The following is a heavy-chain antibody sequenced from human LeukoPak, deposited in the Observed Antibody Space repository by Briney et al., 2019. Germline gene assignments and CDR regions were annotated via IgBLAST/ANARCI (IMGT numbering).Heavy chain of an antibody. CDR1: GFAFSSYA. CDR3: ARDYYGSGGPDY. V-gene: IGHV3-30-3*01. J-gene: IGHJ4*02. D-gene: IGHD3-10*01. CDR2: ISYDGSNK. Sequence: GGSLRLSCAASGFAFSSYAMHWVRQAPGKGLEWVAVISYDGSNKYYADSVKGRFTISRDNSKNTLYLQMSSLRAEDTAVYYCARDYYGSGGPDYWGQGTLVTVSS.